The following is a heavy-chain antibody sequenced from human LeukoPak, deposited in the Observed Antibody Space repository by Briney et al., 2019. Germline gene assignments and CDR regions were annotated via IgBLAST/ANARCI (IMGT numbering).Heavy chain of an antibody. D-gene: IGHD3-3*01. CDR2: IKQYGSDK. Sequence: PGGSLRLSCAASGFTFSNYWMSWVRQAPGKGLEWVANIKQYGSDKYYVDSVKGRFTIPRDDAKKSLYLQMNSLRAEDTAVYYCARRAITIVAVKPGAFDIWSQGTMVTVSS. CDR3: ARRAITIVAVKPGAFDI. J-gene: IGHJ3*02. V-gene: IGHV3-7*01. CDR1: GFTFSNYW.